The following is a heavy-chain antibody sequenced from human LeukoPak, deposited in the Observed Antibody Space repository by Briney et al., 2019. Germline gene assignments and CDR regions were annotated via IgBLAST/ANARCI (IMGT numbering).Heavy chain of an antibody. CDR2: ISGRSTYM. J-gene: IGHJ4*02. CDR3: ARDFGDSYGYSYFDY. CDR1: GFTFSSHS. D-gene: IGHD5-18*01. V-gene: IGHV3-21*01. Sequence: GGSLRLPCVASGFTFSSHSIIWIRQAPGMGLEWVSSISGRSTYMYYADSVKGRFTISRDNAKNSLYLQMNSLRAEDTAVYYCARDFGDSYGYSYFDYWGQGTLVTVSS.